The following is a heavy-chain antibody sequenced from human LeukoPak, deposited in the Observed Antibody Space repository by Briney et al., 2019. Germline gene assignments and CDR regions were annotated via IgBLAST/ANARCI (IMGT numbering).Heavy chain of an antibody. Sequence: GGSLRVSCAASGFTFSSYWMNWARQAPGKGLEWVASINHNGNVNYYVDSVKGRFTISRDNAKNSLYLQMSNLRAEDTAVYFCARGGGLDVWGQGATVTVSS. CDR1: GFTFSSYW. J-gene: IGHJ6*02. D-gene: IGHD3-16*01. V-gene: IGHV3-7*03. CDR3: ARGGGLDV. CDR2: INHNGNVN.